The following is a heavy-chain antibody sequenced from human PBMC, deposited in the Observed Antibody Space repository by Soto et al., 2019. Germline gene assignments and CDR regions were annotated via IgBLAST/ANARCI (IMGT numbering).Heavy chain of an antibody. CDR3: VHSRFGGDCLQSYSSHYYYGMDI. D-gene: IGHD2-21*02. V-gene: IGHV2-5*02. J-gene: IGHJ6*02. CDR1: GFSLSTSGVG. Sequence: SGPTLVNPTQTLTLTCTFSGFSLSTSGVGVGWIRQPPGKALEWLALIYWDGDRRYSPSLMNRLTIAKDTSKNQVVLTMTNMDPVDTATYYCVHSRFGGDCLQSYSSHYYYGMDIWGQGTTVTVSS. CDR2: IYWDGDR.